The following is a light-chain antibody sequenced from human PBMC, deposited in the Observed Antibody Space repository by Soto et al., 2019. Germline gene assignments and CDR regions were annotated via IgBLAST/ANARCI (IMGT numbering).Light chain of an antibody. J-gene: IGKJ3*01. V-gene: IGKV1-39*01. CDR1: QSISSY. CDR2: AAS. Sequence: DIQMTQSPSSLSASVGDRVTITCRASQSISSYLNWYQQKPGKAPKLLIYAASSLQSGVPSRFSGSGSGTDFPLTISSLQPEDFATYYCQQSYSRLTFGPGTKVDIK. CDR3: QQSYSRLT.